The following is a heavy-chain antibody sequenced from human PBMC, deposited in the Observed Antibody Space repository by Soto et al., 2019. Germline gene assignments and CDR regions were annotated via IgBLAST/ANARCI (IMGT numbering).Heavy chain of an antibody. Sequence: QVQLVESGGGVVQPGRSLRLSCAASGFTFSSYAMHWVRQAPGKGLEWVAVISYDGSNKYYADSVKGRFTISRDNSKNTLYLQMNSLRAEDTAVYYCAREWLTYYFDYWGQGTLVTVSS. V-gene: IGHV3-30-3*01. J-gene: IGHJ4*02. CDR2: ISYDGSNK. CDR1: GFTFSSYA. CDR3: AREWLTYYFDY. D-gene: IGHD5-12*01.